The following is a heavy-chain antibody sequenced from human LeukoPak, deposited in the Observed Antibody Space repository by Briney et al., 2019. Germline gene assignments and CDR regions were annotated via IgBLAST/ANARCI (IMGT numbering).Heavy chain of an antibody. CDR2: ISAYNGNT. V-gene: IGHV1-18*01. D-gene: IGHD3-10*01. Sequence: ASVKVSCKASGYTFTSYGISWVRQVPAQGLGWMGWISAYNGNTNFAQKLQGRVTMTTDTSTSTAYMELRSLRSDDTAVYYCARDAAPYGSGLYYFDYWGQGTLVTVSS. CDR3: ARDAAPYGSGLYYFDY. J-gene: IGHJ4*02. CDR1: GYTFTSYG.